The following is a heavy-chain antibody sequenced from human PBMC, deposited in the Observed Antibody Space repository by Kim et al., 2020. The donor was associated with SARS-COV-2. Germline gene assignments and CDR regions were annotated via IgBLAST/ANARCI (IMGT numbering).Heavy chain of an antibody. J-gene: IGHJ6*02. CDR1: GGSFSGYY. CDR2: INHSGST. V-gene: IGHV4-34*01. Sequence: SETLSLTCAVYGGSFSGYYWSWIRQPPGKGLEWIGEINHSGSTNYNPSLKSRVTISVDTSKNQFSLKLSSVTAADTAVYYCARVRGAVGGNFYYYYYGMDVWGQGTTVTVSS. CDR3: ARVRGAVGGNFYYYYYGMDV. D-gene: IGHD2-21*02.